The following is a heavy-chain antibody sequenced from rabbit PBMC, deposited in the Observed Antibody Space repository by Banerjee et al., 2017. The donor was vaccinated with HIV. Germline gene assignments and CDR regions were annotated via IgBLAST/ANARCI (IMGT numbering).Heavy chain of an antibody. Sequence: QEQLEESGGGLVKPGGILTLTCTASGFSFSKNYVMCWVRQAPGKGLEWIACIGTSSGNTYYATWAKGRFTISKTSSTTVTLQMTSLTAADTATYFCARAVSVTGYAGYGYDDISCFNLWGQGTLVTVS. V-gene: IGHV1S45*01. CDR1: GFSFSKNYV. CDR2: IGTSSGNT. D-gene: IGHD6-1*01. CDR3: ARAVSVTGYAGYGYDDISCFNL. J-gene: IGHJ4*01.